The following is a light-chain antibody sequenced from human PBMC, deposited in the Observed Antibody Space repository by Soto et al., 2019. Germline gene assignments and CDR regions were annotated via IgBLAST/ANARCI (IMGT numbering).Light chain of an antibody. J-gene: IGLJ3*02. CDR2: DVS. CDR3: SSYTSSSTQV. V-gene: IGLV2-14*01. Sequence: QSALTQPASVSGSPGQSITISCTGTSSDVGGYNYVSWYQQHPGKAPKLMIYDVSNRPSGVSNRFSGSNSGNTASLTISGLHADDEADYYCSSYTSSSTQVFGGGTKLTVL. CDR1: SSDVGGYNY.